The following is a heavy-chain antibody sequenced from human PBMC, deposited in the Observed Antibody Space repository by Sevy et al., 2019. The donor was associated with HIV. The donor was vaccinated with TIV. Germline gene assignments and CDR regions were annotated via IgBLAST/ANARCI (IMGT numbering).Heavy chain of an antibody. V-gene: IGHV1-24*01. CDR1: GYTVTELS. D-gene: IGHD3-3*02. Sequence: ASVKVSCKVSGYTVTELSMHWVRQAPGKGLEWMGGSDPEDGETIYAQKFQGRVTMTEDTSTDTAYMELSSLRSEDTAVYYCATPFLMGNRYYYYGMDVWGQGTTVTVSS. CDR3: ATPFLMGNRYYYYGMDV. J-gene: IGHJ6*02. CDR2: SDPEDGET.